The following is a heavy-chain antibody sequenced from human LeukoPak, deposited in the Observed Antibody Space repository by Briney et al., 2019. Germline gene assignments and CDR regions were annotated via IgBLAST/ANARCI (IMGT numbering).Heavy chain of an antibody. CDR1: GFTFDDHG. J-gene: IGHJ6*03. CDR3: AREDNVWNLLYNYYMDV. Sequence: GGSLRLSCAASGFTFDDHGMSWGRQVPGKGLEWVSGINWNGGSTGYADSVKGRFTISRDNAKNSLYLQMNSLRAEDTALYYCAREDNVWNLLYNYYMDVWGKGTTVTVS. CDR2: INWNGGST. V-gene: IGHV3-20*04. D-gene: IGHD1-1*01.